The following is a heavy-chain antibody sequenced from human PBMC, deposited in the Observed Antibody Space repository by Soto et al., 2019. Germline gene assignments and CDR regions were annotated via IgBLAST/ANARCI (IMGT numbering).Heavy chain of an antibody. J-gene: IGHJ4*02. CDR3: AKDADMAAAGYYFDY. CDR2: ISYDGGNK. V-gene: IGHV3-30*18. Sequence: GGSLRLSCAASGFTFTTYGMHWVRQAPGKGLEWVAVISYDGGNKYYADSVKGRFTISRDKSKNTLSLQMNSLRPEDTAVYYCAKDADMAAAGYYFDYWGQGTLVTVSS. CDR1: GFTFTTYG. D-gene: IGHD6-13*01.